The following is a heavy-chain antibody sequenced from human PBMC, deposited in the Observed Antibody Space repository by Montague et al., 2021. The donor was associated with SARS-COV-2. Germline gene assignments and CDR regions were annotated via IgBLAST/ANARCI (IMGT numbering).Heavy chain of an antibody. CDR1: GGSVSSGGFY. CDR2: MYSSGST. D-gene: IGHD1-26*01. J-gene: IGHJ4*02. Sequence: SETLSLTCTVSGGSVSSGGFYWNWIRQPPGKGLEWIGYMYSSGSTNYNPSLKSRVTISLDASKNQFSLRLSSVTPADTAVYYCTRKGGYWSQGTLVTVSS. V-gene: IGHV4-61*08. CDR3: TRKGGY.